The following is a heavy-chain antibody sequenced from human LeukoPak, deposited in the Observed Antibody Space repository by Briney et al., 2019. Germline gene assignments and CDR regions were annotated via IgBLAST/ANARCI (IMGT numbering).Heavy chain of an antibody. CDR2: FDPEDGET. V-gene: IGHV1-24*01. D-gene: IGHD6-13*01. CDR3: AIYSSSVKGFDY. J-gene: IGHJ4*02. CDR1: GYTLTELS. Sequence: ASVKVSCKVSGYTLTELSMHWVRQAPGKGLEWMGGFDPEDGETIYAQKFQGRVTMTTDTSTSTAYMELRSLRSDDTAVYYCAIYSSSVKGFDYWGQGTLVTVSS.